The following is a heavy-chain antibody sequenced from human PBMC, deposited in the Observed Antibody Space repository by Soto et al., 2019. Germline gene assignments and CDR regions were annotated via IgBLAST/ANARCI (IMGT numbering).Heavy chain of an antibody. Sequence: QITWKESRPPLVKPTQTLTLTCTLSGFSLSTSGVGVSWIRQPPGKTLEWLAIIYWDDDKHYSPSLKSRLTITNATSKNQVLLTMTNMDPVDTATYYCAHRSDYADYGYFWGQGTLVTVSS. D-gene: IGHD4-17*01. CDR1: GFSLSTSGVG. V-gene: IGHV2-5*02. J-gene: IGHJ4*02. CDR3: AHRSDYADYGYF. CDR2: IYWDDDK.